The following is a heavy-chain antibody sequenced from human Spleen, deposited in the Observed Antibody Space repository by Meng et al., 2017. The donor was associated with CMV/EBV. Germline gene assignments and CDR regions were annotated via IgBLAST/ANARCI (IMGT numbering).Heavy chain of an antibody. CDR1: GFTFGDYA. Sequence: GGSLRLSCVASGFTFGDYAMHWVRQAPGKGLEWVSTITWNSHNRDYADSVKGRFTISRDNAENSLYLEMNSLRAEDTALYYCTRDMWNSDISYYYGMDVWGQGTTVTVSS. V-gene: IGHV3-9*01. CDR3: TRDMWNSDISYYYGMDV. J-gene: IGHJ6*02. CDR2: ITWNSHNR. D-gene: IGHD1/OR15-1a*01.